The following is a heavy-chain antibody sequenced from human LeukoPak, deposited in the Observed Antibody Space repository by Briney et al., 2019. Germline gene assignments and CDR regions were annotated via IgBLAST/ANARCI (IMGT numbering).Heavy chain of an antibody. J-gene: IGHJ4*02. D-gene: IGHD1-20*01. V-gene: IGHV3-7*01. Sequence: SGGSLRLSCAASGFTFSSYWMSWVRQAPGKGLEWVANIKQDGSAKYYVDSVKGRFTISRDNAKNSLYLQMNSLRAEDTAVYYCAKDRGGITWLFDYWGQGTLVTVSS. CDR3: AKDRGGITWLFDY. CDR2: IKQDGSAK. CDR1: GFTFSSYW.